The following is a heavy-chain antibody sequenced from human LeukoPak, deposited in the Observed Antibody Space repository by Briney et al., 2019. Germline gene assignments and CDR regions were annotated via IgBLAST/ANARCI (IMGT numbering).Heavy chain of an antibody. CDR2: IYYSGST. D-gene: IGHD6-6*01. V-gene: IGHV4-31*03. CDR1: GGSISRSGYY. Sequence: SETLSLTCTVSGGSISRSGYYWGWIRQHPGKGLEWIGYIYYSGSTYYNPSLKSRVTISVDTSKNQFSLKLSSVTAADTAVYYCARDLRSSSSSGINYYGMDVWGQGTTVTVSS. CDR3: ARDLRSSSSSGINYYGMDV. J-gene: IGHJ6*02.